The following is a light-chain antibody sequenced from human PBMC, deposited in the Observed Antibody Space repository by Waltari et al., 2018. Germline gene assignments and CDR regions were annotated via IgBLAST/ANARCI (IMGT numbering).Light chain of an antibody. V-gene: IGLV2-8*01. CDR3: SSYGGTNNFVP. J-gene: IGLJ2*01. CDR1: SSDVGAYNF. CDR2: EVT. Sequence: QSALTQPPSASGSPGQSITISCTGTSSDVGAYNFVSCYQQYPGRAPKVLIYEVTQRPSGGPDRISGSKSGNTASLTVSVLQAEDEADYCCSSYGGTNNFVPFGGGTKLTVL.